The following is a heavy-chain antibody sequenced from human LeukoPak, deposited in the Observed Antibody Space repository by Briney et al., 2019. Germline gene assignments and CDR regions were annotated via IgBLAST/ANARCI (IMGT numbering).Heavy chain of an antibody. D-gene: IGHD6-13*01. V-gene: IGHV4-59*01. CDR2: IYYSGTT. J-gene: IGHJ4*02. Sequence: SETLSLTCTVSGGSLSSYYWSWLRQPPGKGLEWIGYIYYSGTTNYNPSLKSRVTISVDTSKNQFSLKLSSMTAADTAVYYCARGVYIAAAQYGYWGQGTLVTVSS. CDR3: ARGVYIAAAQYGY. CDR1: GGSLSSYY.